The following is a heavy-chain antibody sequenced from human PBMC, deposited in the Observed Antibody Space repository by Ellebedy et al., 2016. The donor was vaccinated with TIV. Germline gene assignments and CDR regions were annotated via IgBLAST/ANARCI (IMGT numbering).Heavy chain of an antibody. Sequence: GESLKSSCAASGFTVISTYMSWVRQAPGKGPEWLSSIYSGGNTFYADSVQGRFTVSRDSSKNTLYLQMNSLRLEDTAVYYCARKLSSTDDYWGQGTLVTVSS. CDR3: ARKLSSTDDY. CDR2: IYSGGNT. D-gene: IGHD6-6*01. V-gene: IGHV3-66*01. J-gene: IGHJ4*02. CDR1: GFTVISTY.